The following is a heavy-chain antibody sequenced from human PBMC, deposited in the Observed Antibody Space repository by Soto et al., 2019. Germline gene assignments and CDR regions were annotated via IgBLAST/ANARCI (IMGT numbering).Heavy chain of an antibody. CDR1: GFTFSSYA. CDR2: ISYDGSNK. Sequence: GGSLRLSCAASGFTFSSYAMHWVRQAPGKGLEWVAVISYDGSNKYYADSVKGRFTISRDNSKNTLYLQMNSLRAEDTAVYYCARGYCSSTSCREDYWGQGTLVTVSS. CDR3: ARGYCSSTSCREDY. V-gene: IGHV3-30-3*01. D-gene: IGHD2-2*01. J-gene: IGHJ4*02.